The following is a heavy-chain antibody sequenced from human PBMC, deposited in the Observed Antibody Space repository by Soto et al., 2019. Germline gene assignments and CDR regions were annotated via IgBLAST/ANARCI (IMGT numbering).Heavy chain of an antibody. D-gene: IGHD5-18*01. CDR3: AQRPRGYSYHFEY. CDR2: IYWDDDE. J-gene: IGHJ4*02. CDR1: GFSLSTRGVG. Sequence: QITLKESGPTLVKPTQTLTLTCTFSGFSLSTRGVGVGWFRQPPGKALEWLALIYWDDDEGYSPSLKSRLTTTKDTSKNQVVLTMPSTDPVDTATYYCAQRPRGYSYHFEYWGQGTLVTVSS. V-gene: IGHV2-5*02.